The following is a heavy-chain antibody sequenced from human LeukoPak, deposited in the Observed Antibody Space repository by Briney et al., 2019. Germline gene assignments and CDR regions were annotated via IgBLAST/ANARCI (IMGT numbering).Heavy chain of an antibody. D-gene: IGHD1-1*01. CDR3: VPKGNEGY. CDR1: GFIFSSYA. J-gene: IGHJ4*02. Sequence: GGSLRLSCSASGFIFSSYAMHWVRQAPGKGLEYVSAISPNGGTTYYADSVKGRFSISRDNSKNVLYLQMSSLRPEDTAVYYCVPKGNEGYWGQGTLVTVSS. CDR2: ISPNGGTT. V-gene: IGHV3-64D*06.